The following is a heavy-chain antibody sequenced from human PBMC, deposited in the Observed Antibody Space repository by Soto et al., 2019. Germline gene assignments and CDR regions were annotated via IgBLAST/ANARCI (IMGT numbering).Heavy chain of an antibody. V-gene: IGHV3-30*03. Sequence: GGSLSLSYAASGFTFSDYGMHWVRQAPGKGLEWVALISHDGANKFYPNSVECRFTISRDNSNNALYLQMNSLRAEDTAVYYCARDERGTCTSSICYYFDYWGQGTLVTVSS. CDR3: ARDERGTCTSSICYYFDY. CDR1: GFTFSDYG. J-gene: IGHJ4*02. D-gene: IGHD2-2*01. CDR2: ISHDGANK.